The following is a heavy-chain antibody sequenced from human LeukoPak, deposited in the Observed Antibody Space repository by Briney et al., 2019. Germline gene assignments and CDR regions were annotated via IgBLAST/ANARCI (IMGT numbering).Heavy chain of an antibody. V-gene: IGHV4-59*08. CDR2: IYYSGST. D-gene: IGHD4-23*01. Sequence: PPETLSLTCTVSGVSITSYYWSWIRQPPGKGLEWIGYIYYSGSTNYNPSLKSRVTISVDMSNNQFSLKLSSVTAADTAVYYCARLVYPNPPTVVSGYYFDYWGQGTLVTVSS. CDR1: GVSITSYY. J-gene: IGHJ4*02. CDR3: ARLVYPNPPTVVSGYYFDY.